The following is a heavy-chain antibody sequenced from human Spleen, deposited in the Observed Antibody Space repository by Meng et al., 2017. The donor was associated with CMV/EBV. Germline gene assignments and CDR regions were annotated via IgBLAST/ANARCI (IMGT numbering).Heavy chain of an antibody. CDR2: VSWNGSRT. D-gene: IGHD6-6*01. V-gene: IGHV3-19*01. Sequence: GESLKISCAASGFTFSNSDMNWVRQAPGKGLEWVSGVSWNGSRTHYADSVKGRFIISRDNAKNSLYLQMNSLRAEDTAVYYCARPYSSSSRVWYGMDVWGQGTTVTVSS. CDR1: GFTFSNSD. CDR3: ARPYSSSSRVWYGMDV. J-gene: IGHJ6*02.